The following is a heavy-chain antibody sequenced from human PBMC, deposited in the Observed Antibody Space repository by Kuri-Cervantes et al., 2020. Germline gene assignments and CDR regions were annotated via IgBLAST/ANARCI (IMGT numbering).Heavy chain of an antibody. D-gene: IGHD2-2*01. Sequence: GESLKISCAASGFTFSSYAMSWVRQAPGKGLEWVSAISGSGGSTYYADSVKGRFTISRDNSKNTLYLQMNSLRAEDTAVYYCAKDADYCSRTSCLLAPGPYYYYGMDVWGQGTTVTVSS. V-gene: IGHV3-23*01. CDR1: GFTFSSYA. J-gene: IGHJ6*02. CDR2: ISGSGGST. CDR3: AKDADYCSRTSCLLAPGPYYYYGMDV.